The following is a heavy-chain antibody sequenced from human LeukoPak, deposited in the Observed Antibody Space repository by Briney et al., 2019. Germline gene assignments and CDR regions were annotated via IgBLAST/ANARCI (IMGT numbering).Heavy chain of an antibody. CDR1: GYTFTGYY. CDR2: INPNSGGT. V-gene: IGHV1-2*02. Sequence: GASVKVSCKASGYTFTGYYMHWVRQAPGQGLEWMGWINPNSGGTNYAQKFQGRVTMTRDTSISTAYMELSRLRSDDTAVYYCARNRGVCSGGSCYSYWFDPWGQGTLVTVSS. J-gene: IGHJ5*02. CDR3: ARNRGVCSGGSCYSYWFDP. D-gene: IGHD2-15*01.